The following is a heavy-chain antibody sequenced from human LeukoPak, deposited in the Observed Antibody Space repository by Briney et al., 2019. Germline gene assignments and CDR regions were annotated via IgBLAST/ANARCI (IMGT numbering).Heavy chain of an antibody. CDR2: MNPNSGNT. D-gene: IGHD3-9*01. CDR3: ARGQALRYFDWLPPGYYYYMDV. CDR1: GGTFSSYA. Sequence: GASVKVSCKASGGTFSSYAISWVRQAPGQGLEWMGWMNPNSGNTGYAQKFQGRVTITRNTSISTAYMELSSLRSEDTAVYYCARGQALRYFDWLPPGYYYYMDVWGKGTTVTVSS. V-gene: IGHV1-8*03. J-gene: IGHJ6*03.